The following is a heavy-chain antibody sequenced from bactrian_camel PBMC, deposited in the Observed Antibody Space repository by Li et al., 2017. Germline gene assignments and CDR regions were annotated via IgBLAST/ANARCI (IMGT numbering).Heavy chain of an antibody. Sequence: QVQLVESGGGSVEAGGSLRLSCAASGYTFSSYCMGWFRQAPGKERERVAAISQATITDYADSVRGRFTISRDDANNTLYLQMNSLKLEDTAMYHCAADAVVTGVPVALEIIGGLRTTARGPRSPSP. CDR1: GYTFSSYC. D-gene: IGHD3*01. J-gene: IGHJ4*01. CDR2: ISQATIT. V-gene: IGHV3S53*01.